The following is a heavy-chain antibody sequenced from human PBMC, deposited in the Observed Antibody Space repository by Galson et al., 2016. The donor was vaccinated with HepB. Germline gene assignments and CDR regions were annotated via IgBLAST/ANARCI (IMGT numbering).Heavy chain of an antibody. CDR1: GFKFDDYG. Sequence: SLRLSCAASGFKFDDYGMGWVRQQPGKGLEWVSAINWNGANTGYSDSVKGRFTISRDNVKKSLNLQMDSLKEDDTALYRCARVILTSSWFGGGLDVWGQGTAVAVSS. V-gene: IGHV3-20*01. J-gene: IGHJ6*02. CDR3: ARVILTSSWFGGGLDV. CDR2: INWNGANT. D-gene: IGHD6-13*01.